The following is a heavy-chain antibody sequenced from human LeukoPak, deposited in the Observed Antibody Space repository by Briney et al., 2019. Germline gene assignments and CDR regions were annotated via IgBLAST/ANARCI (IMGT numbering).Heavy chain of an antibody. CDR2: ISYDGSNK. CDR3: ARGQVAGTFDY. V-gene: IGHV3-30-3*01. Sequence: PGGSLRLSCAASGFTFSSYAMHWVRQAPGKGLEWVAVISYDGSNKYYADSVKGRFTISRDNSKNTLYLQMNSLRAEDTAVYSCARGQVAGTFDYWGQGTQVTVSS. CDR1: GFTFSSYA. D-gene: IGHD6-19*01. J-gene: IGHJ4*02.